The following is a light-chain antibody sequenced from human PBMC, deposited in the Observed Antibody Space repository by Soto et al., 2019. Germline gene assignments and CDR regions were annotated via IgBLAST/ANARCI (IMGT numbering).Light chain of an antibody. V-gene: IGKV1-13*02. CDR3: QQFNSYPIFT. Sequence: AIQLTQSPSSLSASVGDRVTITCRASQGISSALAWYQQKPGKAPKLLIYDASSLGSGVPSRFSGSGSGTDFTLTISSLQPEDFATYYCQQFNSYPIFTFGPGTKVDIK. CDR1: QGISSA. CDR2: DAS. J-gene: IGKJ3*01.